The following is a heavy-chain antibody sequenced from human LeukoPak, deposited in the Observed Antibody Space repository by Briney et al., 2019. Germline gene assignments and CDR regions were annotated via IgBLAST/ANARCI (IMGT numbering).Heavy chain of an antibody. V-gene: IGHV3-30-3*01. CDR3: ARESQYYFGY. CDR1: GCTFTSYA. J-gene: IGHJ4*02. Sequence: LSCAASGCTFTSYAMHWVRQAPGKGLEWVAVISYDGSNKYYADSVKGRFTISRDNSKNTLYLQMNSLRAEDTAVYYCARESQYYFGYWGQGTLVTVSS. D-gene: IGHD6-19*01. CDR2: ISYDGSNK.